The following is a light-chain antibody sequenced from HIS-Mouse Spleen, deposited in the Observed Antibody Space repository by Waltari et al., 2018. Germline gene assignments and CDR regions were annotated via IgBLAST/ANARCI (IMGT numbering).Light chain of an antibody. J-gene: IGLJ3*02. CDR1: SSAVGSYNL. CDR3: CSYAGSSTWV. V-gene: IGLV2-23*01. CDR2: EGS. Sequence: QSALTQPASVSGSPGQSLTLSFTGTSSAVGSYNLVSWYQQHPGKAPKLMIYEGSKRPSGVSNRFSGLQAEDEADYYCCSYAGSSTWVFGGGTKLTVL.